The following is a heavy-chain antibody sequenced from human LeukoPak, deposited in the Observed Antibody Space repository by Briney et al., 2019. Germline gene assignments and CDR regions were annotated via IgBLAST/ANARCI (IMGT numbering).Heavy chain of an antibody. D-gene: IGHD6-13*01. CDR3: ARGPSSSWYLIDS. V-gene: IGHV4-59*12. J-gene: IGHJ4*02. CDR2: IYYTGTT. CDR1: GGSISTYF. Sequence: SETLSLTCTVSGGSISTYFWNWIRQPPGKGLEWLGSIYYTGTTNYDPSLKSRVTISVDTSKDEFSLKLSSVTAADTAVYYCARGPSSSWYLIDSWGQGTLVTVSS.